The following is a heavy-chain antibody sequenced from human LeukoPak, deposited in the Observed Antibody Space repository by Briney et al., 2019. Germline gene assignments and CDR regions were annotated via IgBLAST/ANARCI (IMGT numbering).Heavy chain of an antibody. CDR3: AKVPDYDILTGYNWFDP. Sequence: PGGSLRLSCAASGLTFSSYAMSWVRQAPGKGLEWVSAISGSGGSAYYADSVKGRFTISRDNSKNTLYLQMNSLRAEDTAVYYCAKVPDYDILTGYNWFDPWGQGTLVTVSS. J-gene: IGHJ5*02. D-gene: IGHD3-9*01. CDR1: GLTFSSYA. CDR2: ISGSGGSA. V-gene: IGHV3-23*01.